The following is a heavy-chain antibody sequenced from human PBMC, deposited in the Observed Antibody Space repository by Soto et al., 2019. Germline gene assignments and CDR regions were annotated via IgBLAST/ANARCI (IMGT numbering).Heavy chain of an antibody. CDR3: ARTRGLLTYYYYMDV. V-gene: IGHV4-4*02. Sequence: SETLSLTCAVSSYSISSSYWWSWVRQSPGKGLEWIGEISSSGSTNYNPSLKSRVTISVDRSKSQFSLKLSSVTAADTAVYYCARTRGLLTYYYYMDVWGKGTTVTVSS. D-gene: IGHD2-15*01. J-gene: IGHJ6*03. CDR1: SYSISSSYW. CDR2: ISSSGST.